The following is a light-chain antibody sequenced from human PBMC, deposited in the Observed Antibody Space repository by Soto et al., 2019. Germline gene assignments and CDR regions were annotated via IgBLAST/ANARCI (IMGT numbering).Light chain of an antibody. CDR3: LHDYNSPLT. J-gene: IGKJ4*01. V-gene: IGKV1-6*01. CDR1: QGIRND. Sequence: IQLTQCPAYLCASXGDRVTITXXASQGIRNDLGWYQQKPGKAPKILIYAASSLPSGVPSRFSGSGSGTDFTLTINSLQPEDFATYYCLHDYNSPLTFGGGTKVDIK. CDR2: AAS.